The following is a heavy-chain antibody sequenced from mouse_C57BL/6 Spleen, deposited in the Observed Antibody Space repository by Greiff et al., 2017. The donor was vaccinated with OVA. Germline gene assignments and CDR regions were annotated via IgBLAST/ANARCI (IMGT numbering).Heavy chain of an antibody. CDR2: IDPSDSYT. CDR1: GYTFTSYW. D-gene: IGHD3-3*01. CDR3: ARWGTYFDV. Sequence: QVQLQQPGAELVMPGASVKLSCKASGYTFTSYWMHWVKQRPGQGLEWIGEIDPSDSYTNYNQKFKGKSTLTVDKSSSTAYMQLSSLTSEDSAVYYCARWGTYFDVWGTGTTVTVSS. J-gene: IGHJ1*03. V-gene: IGHV1-69*01.